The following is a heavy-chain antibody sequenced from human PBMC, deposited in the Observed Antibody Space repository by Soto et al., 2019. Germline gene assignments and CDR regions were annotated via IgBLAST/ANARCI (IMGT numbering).Heavy chain of an antibody. CDR1: GFTFSRYA. CDR2: ISGSGGST. CDR3: AKVGYSNGMGGYYFDY. Sequence: EVQLLESGGGLVQPGGSLRLSCAASGFTFSRYAMSWVRQAPGKGLEWVSAISGSGGSTYYADSVKGRFTISRDNSKNTLYLQMNSLRAEDTAVYYCAKVGYSNGMGGYYFDYWGQGTLVTVSS. D-gene: IGHD5-18*01. J-gene: IGHJ4*02. V-gene: IGHV3-23*01.